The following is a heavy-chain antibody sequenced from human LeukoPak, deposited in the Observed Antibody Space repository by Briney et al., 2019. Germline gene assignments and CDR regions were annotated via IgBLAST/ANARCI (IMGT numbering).Heavy chain of an antibody. D-gene: IGHD6-13*01. CDR1: GYTFTSYY. J-gene: IGHJ5*02. CDR2: INPRGGST. CDR3: ASESSSWFSFDP. V-gene: IGHV1-46*01. Sequence: ASVKVSCKASGYTFTSYYMHWVRQAPGQGLEWMGIINPRGGSTSYAQKFQGRVTMTRDTSTSTVYMELSSLRSEDTAVYYCASESSSWFSFDPWGQGTLVTVSS.